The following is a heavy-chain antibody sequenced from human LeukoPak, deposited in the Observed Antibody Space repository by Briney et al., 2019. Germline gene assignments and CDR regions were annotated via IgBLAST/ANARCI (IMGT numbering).Heavy chain of an antibody. D-gene: IGHD2-15*01. CDR2: IYYSGST. V-gene: IGHV4-39*07. Sequence: GSLRLSCAASGFTFSSYWMSWVRQAPGKGLEWIGSIYYSGSTYYNPSLKSRVTISVDTSKNQFSLKLNSVTAADTAVYYCAREHCSGGSCYSIYYYYYMDVWGKGTTVTVSS. CDR3: AREHCSGGSCYSIYYYYYMDV. J-gene: IGHJ6*03. CDR1: GFTFSSYW.